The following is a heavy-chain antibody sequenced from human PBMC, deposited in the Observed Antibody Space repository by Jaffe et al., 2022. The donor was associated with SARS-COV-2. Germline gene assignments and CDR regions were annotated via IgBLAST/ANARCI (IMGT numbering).Heavy chain of an antibody. CDR3: ARHLSSSHSYYYYGMDV. Sequence: QLQLQESGPGLVKPSETLSLTCTVSGGSISSSSYYWGWIRQPPGKGLEWIGSIYYSGSTYYNPSLKSRVTISVDTSKNQFSLKLSSVTAADTAVYYCARHLSSSHSYYYYGMDVWGQGTTVTVSS. CDR2: IYYSGST. V-gene: IGHV4-39*01. J-gene: IGHJ6*02. CDR1: GGSISSSSYY. D-gene: IGHD6-6*01.